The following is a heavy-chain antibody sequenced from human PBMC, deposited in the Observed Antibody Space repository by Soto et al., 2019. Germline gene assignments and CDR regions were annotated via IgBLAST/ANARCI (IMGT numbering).Heavy chain of an antibody. J-gene: IGHJ4*02. CDR3: ARVNWGPPFYFDY. V-gene: IGHV1-2*02. D-gene: IGHD7-27*01. Sequence: ASVKVSCKASGYTFTGYYMHWVRQAPGQGLEWMGWINPNSGGTNYAQKFQGRVTMTRDTSISTAYMELSRLRSDDTAVYYCARVNWGPPFYFDYWGQGTLVTVSS. CDR2: INPNSGGT. CDR1: GYTFTGYY.